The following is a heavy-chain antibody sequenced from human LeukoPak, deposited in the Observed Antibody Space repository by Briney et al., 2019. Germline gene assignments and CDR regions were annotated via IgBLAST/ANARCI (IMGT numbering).Heavy chain of an antibody. CDR3: ARSLGGTTPRFAYYYYMDV. J-gene: IGHJ6*03. CDR1: GGSISSRPYY. V-gene: IGHV4-39*07. Sequence: SETLSLTCTVSGGSISSRPYYWGWVRQPPGKGLEWIGTISYSGTTYYSPSLKSRVTISLDTSKNQFSLKLSSVTAADTAVYYCARSLGGTTPRFAYYYYMDVWGKGTTVAVSS. CDR2: ISYSGTT. D-gene: IGHD1-1*01.